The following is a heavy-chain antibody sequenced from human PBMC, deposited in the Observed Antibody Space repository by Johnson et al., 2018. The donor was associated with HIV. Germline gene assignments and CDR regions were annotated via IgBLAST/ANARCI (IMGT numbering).Heavy chain of an antibody. CDR3: ARAGRYSSSWYGGAFDI. Sequence: VQLVESGGGLVKPGGSLRLSCAASGFTFTNAWMSWVRQAPGKGLEWVAVISYDGSNKYYADSVKGRFTISRDNSKNTLYLQMNSLRAEDTAVYYCARAGRYSSSWYGGAFDIWGQGTMVTVSS. CDR1: GFTFTNAW. V-gene: IGHV3-30*03. D-gene: IGHD6-13*01. J-gene: IGHJ3*02. CDR2: ISYDGSNK.